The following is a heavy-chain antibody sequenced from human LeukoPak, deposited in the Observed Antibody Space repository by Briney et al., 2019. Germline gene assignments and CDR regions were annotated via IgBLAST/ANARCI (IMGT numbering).Heavy chain of an antibody. J-gene: IGHJ4*02. CDR2: ISSDGSII. CDR3: ARDGSRGGAHRY. CDR1: GFSFSSYW. V-gene: IGHV3-74*01. D-gene: IGHD3-16*01. Sequence: GGSLRLSCAASGFSFSSYWMDWVRQAPGKGLVWVSRISSDGSIINYADSVKGRFTISRDNAKNSLYLQMNSLRAEDTAVYYCARDGSRGGAHRYWGQGTLVTVSS.